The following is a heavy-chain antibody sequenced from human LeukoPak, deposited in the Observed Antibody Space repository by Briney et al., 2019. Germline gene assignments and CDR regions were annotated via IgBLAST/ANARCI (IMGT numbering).Heavy chain of an antibody. CDR1: GFTFSSYA. Sequence: GRSLRLSCAASGFTFSSYAMHWVRQAPGKGLAWVSVISYDGSNKYYADSGKGRFTISRDNSKNTLYLQMKSLRAEDRAVYYCARGRDYGGNLDYWGQGTLVTVSP. CDR2: ISYDGSNK. J-gene: IGHJ4*02. D-gene: IGHD4-23*01. CDR3: ARGRDYGGNLDY. V-gene: IGHV3-30*04.